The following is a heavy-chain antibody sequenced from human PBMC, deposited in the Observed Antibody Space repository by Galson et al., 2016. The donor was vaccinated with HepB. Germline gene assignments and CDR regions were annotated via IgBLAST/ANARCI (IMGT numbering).Heavy chain of an antibody. CDR3: AGEGIAVAGSPHYYYGMDV. J-gene: IGHJ6*02. V-gene: IGHV3-30-3*01. Sequence: SLRLSCAASGFTFTDYGMDWARQAPGKGLEWVAAISYGRDNKYYADSVRGRFTISRDISKNTLYLQMNSLRAEDTAVYYCAGEGIAVAGSPHYYYGMDVWGQGTTVTVSS. D-gene: IGHD6-19*01. CDR2: ISYGRDNK. CDR1: GFTFTDYG.